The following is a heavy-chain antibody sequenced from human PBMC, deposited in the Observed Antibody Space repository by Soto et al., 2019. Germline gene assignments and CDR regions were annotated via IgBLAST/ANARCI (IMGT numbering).Heavy chain of an antibody. CDR3: AGDYASGAYDF. V-gene: IGHV3-53*01. J-gene: IGHJ4*02. D-gene: IGHD5-12*01. CDR1: GFSVSIY. CDR2: LSDRGTS. Sequence: GGSLRLSCAASGFSVSIYMSWVRQAPGKGLGWVSTLSDRGTSHYADSVTGRFSVSRDNSKNTLYLQMNGLRVDDTAIYYCAGDYASGAYDFRGQGTQVTVSS.